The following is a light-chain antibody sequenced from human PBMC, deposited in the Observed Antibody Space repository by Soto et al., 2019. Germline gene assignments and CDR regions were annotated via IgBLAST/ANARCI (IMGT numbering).Light chain of an antibody. Sequence: QSVLTQPPSASGSPGQSVTISCTGTSSDVGGYNYVSWYQQHPGQAPKLMIYEVYKRPSGVPDGFSGSESGNTASLTVSGLQSEDEADYYCNSYAGSNIVFGTGTKVTVL. CDR3: NSYAGSNIV. J-gene: IGLJ1*01. CDR1: SSDVGGYNY. CDR2: EVY. V-gene: IGLV2-8*01.